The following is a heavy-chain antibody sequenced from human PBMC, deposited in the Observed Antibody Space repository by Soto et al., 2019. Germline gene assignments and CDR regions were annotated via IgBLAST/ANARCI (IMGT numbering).Heavy chain of an antibody. CDR2: IYYSGST. CDR3: ARHKGIRLLWFGELGGYYYYMDV. Sequence: ETLSLTCTVSGGSISSSSYYWGWIRQPPGKGLEWIGSIYYSGSTYYNPSLKSRVTISVDTSKNQFSLKLSSVTAADTAVYYCARHKGIRLLWFGELGGYYYYMDVWGKGTTVTVSS. CDR1: GGSISSSSYY. D-gene: IGHD3-10*01. V-gene: IGHV4-39*01. J-gene: IGHJ6*03.